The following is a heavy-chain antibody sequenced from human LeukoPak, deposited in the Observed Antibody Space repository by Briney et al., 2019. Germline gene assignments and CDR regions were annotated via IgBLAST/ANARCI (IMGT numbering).Heavy chain of an antibody. CDR2: IIPILGIA. V-gene: IGHV1-69*04. D-gene: IGHD5-12*01. J-gene: IGHJ4*02. CDR3: ARDVDIVKIFDY. Sequence: GASVKVSCKASGGTFSSYAISWVRQAPGQGLEWMGRIIPILGIANYAQKFQGRVTITADKSTSTAYMELSSLRSEDTAVYYCARDVDIVKIFDYWGQGTLVTVSS. CDR1: GGTFSSYA.